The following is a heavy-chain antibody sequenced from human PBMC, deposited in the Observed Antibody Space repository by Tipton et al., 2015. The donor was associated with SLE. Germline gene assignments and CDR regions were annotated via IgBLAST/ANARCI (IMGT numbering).Heavy chain of an antibody. CDR2: ISSSSSYT. CDR1: GFTFSSYS. Sequence: SLRLSCAASGFTFSSYSMNWVRQAPGKGLEWVSSISSSSSYTNYADSVKGRFTISRDNAKNSLYLQMNSLRAEDTAVYYCARAPSGGYFDYWGQGTLVTVSS. CDR3: ARAPSGGYFDY. J-gene: IGHJ4*02. V-gene: IGHV3-21*01. D-gene: IGHD3-10*01.